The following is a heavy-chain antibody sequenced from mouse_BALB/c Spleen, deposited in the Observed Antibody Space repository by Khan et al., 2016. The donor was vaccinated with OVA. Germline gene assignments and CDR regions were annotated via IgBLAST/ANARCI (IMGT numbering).Heavy chain of an antibody. CDR1: GYSFTSYY. CDR3: TRHGYVAWFTY. J-gene: IGHJ3*01. V-gene: IGHV1S135*01. CDR2: VDPFSGGT. Sequence: EVQLKESGPELMKPVASVKISCKASGYSFTSYYLHWVMQSHGESLEWIGYVDPFSGGTTYNQTFKGKATLTVDKSSSTAYMHLSNLTSEDSAVYYCTRHGYVAWFTYWGQGTLVTVSA. D-gene: IGHD2-2*01.